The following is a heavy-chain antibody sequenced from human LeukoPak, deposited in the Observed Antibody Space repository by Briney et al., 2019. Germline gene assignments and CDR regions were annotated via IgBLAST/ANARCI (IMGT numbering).Heavy chain of an antibody. Sequence: KPGGSLRLSCAASGFTFSSYTMNWVPQAPGKGLEWVSSISSSSSYIYYADSVQGRFTISRDNAKNSLYLQMNSLRAEDTAVYYCARDTYDILTGYYKWAFDIWGQGTMVTVSS. V-gene: IGHV3-21*06. J-gene: IGHJ3*02. CDR1: GFTFSSYT. D-gene: IGHD3-9*01. CDR3: ARDTYDILTGYYKWAFDI. CDR2: ISSSSSYI.